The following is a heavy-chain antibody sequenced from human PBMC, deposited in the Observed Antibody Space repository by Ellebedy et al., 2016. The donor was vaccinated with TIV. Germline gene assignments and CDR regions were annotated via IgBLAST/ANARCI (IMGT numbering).Heavy chain of an antibody. V-gene: IGHV3-7*01. CDR1: GFTFSNYW. D-gene: IGHD6-19*01. Sequence: GESLKISCAASGFTFSNYWMNWVRQAPGKGLEWVANIKQDGSEKYYVDSVEGRFAISRDNAKNSMYLQMNCLRDEDTAVYYCARDQWLGRAYYFDYWGQGTLLTVSS. J-gene: IGHJ4*02. CDR2: IKQDGSEK. CDR3: ARDQWLGRAYYFDY.